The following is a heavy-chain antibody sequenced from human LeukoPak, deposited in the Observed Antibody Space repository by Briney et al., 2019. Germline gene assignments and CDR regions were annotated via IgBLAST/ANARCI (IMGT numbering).Heavy chain of an antibody. CDR3: ARDYYDSSGYYGRGGYYYMDV. D-gene: IGHD3-22*01. CDR1: GGSISSYY. V-gene: IGHV4-59*01. Sequence: SETLSLTCTVSGGSISSYYWSWIRQPPGKGLEWIGYIYYSGSTNYNPSLKSRVTISVDTSKNQFSLKLSSVTAADTAVYYCARDYYDSSGYYGRGGYYYMDVWGKGTTVTVSS. CDR2: IYYSGST. J-gene: IGHJ6*03.